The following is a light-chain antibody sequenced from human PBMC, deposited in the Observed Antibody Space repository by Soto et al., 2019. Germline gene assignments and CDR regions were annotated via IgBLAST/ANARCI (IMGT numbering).Light chain of an antibody. V-gene: IGLV2-8*01. CDR2: EVT. CDR3: NSYADSDNWV. J-gene: IGLJ3*02. CDR1: SSDVCGYNY. Sequence: QSALTQPPSASGSPGQSVTISCTGTSSDVCGYNYVSWYQHHPGKAPKLMIYEVTKRPSGVPDRFSGSKSGNTASLTVSGLQAEDEADYYCNSYADSDNWVFGGGTKVTVL.